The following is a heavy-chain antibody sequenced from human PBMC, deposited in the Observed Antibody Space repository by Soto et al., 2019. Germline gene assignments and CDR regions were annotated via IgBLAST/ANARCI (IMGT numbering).Heavy chain of an antibody. V-gene: IGHV3-49*04. D-gene: IGHD3-3*01. J-gene: IGHJ6*02. CDR1: GFTFSNYG. CDR2: IRSKAYGGTT. CDR3: TRDRGVFDFWSGTYYYYGMDV. Sequence: LRLSCAASGFTFSNYGMQWVRQAPGKGLEWVGFIRSKAYGGTTEYAASVKGRFTISRDDSKSIAYLQMNSLKTEDTAVYYCTRDRGVFDFWSGTYYYYGMDVWGQGTTVTV.